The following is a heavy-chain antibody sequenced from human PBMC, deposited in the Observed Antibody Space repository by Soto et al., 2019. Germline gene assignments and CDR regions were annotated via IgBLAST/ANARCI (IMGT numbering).Heavy chain of an antibody. CDR2: IYTSGTT. J-gene: IGHJ4*02. CDR3: AREDYYDTGYYVV. D-gene: IGHD3-9*01. Sequence: KTSETLSLTCTVSGRSMSGYYWSWIRQPAGERLEWMGRIYTSGTTDFNPSLKGRVTMSVDTSKNQFSLKLTSVTAADTALYYCAREDYYDTGYYVVWGQGTQVAVAS. V-gene: IGHV4-4*07. CDR1: GRSMSGYY.